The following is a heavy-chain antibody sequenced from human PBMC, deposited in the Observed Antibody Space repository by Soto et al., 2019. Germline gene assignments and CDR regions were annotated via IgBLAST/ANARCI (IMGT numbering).Heavy chain of an antibody. CDR1: GYIFINYY. V-gene: IGHV1-46*03. CDR2: VNPGDGST. D-gene: IGHD2-2*01. CDR3: VRTESECRTTGCSYFFDS. J-gene: IGHJ4*02. Sequence: VQLVQSGAEVKKPGASVRVSCKASGYIFINYYIHWVRQAPGQGLEWMGAVNPGDGSTNDAQKFQGRLTMTRDTSTTTVYMEVSSLTSEDTAVYYCVRTESECRTTGCSYFFDSWGQGTLITVSS.